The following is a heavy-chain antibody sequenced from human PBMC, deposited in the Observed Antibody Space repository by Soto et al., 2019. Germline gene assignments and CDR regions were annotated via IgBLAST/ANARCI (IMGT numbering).Heavy chain of an antibody. V-gene: IGHV3-21*01. J-gene: IGHJ4*02. Sequence: EVQLVESGGGLVKPGGSLRLSCAASGFTFSSYSMNWVRQAPGKGLEWVSSISSSSSYIYYADSVKGRFTISRDNAKNSLYLQMNSLRAEDTAVYYCARAQYGSGGGGYFDYWGQGTLVTVSS. CDR1: GFTFSSYS. CDR2: ISSSSSYI. D-gene: IGHD3-10*01. CDR3: ARAQYGSGGGGYFDY.